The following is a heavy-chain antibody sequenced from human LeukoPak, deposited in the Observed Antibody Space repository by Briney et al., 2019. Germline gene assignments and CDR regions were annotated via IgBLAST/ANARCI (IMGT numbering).Heavy chain of an antibody. CDR1: GFTFSSYS. J-gene: IGHJ4*02. V-gene: IGHV3-21*01. D-gene: IGHD6-13*01. Sequence: KPGGSLRLSCAASGFTFSSYSMNWVRQAPGKGLEWVSSISRSSSYIYYADSVKGRFTISRDNAKNSLYLQMNSLRAEDSAVYYCASANIEAARWGQGTLVTVSS. CDR2: ISRSSSYI. CDR3: ASANIEAAR.